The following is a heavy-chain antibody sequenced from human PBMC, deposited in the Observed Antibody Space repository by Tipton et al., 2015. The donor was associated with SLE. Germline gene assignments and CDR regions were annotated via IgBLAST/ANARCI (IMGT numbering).Heavy chain of an antibody. Sequence: AVPVKPSETLSLTCAVYGGSFSDYYWTWIRQSPGKGLEWIGNIYYSGSPYYNPSLKSRVTISVNTSKNQFSLKLSSVTAADTAVYYCATQGYYDSSFDYWGQGTLVTVSS. CDR1: GGSFSDYY. D-gene: IGHD3-16*01. J-gene: IGHJ4*02. CDR3: ATQGYYDSSFDY. CDR2: IYYSGSP. V-gene: IGHV4-34*01.